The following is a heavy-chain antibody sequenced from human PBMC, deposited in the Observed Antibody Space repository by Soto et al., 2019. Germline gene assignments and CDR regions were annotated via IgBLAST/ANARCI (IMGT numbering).Heavy chain of an antibody. CDR1: GFTFSSYW. V-gene: IGHV3-74*01. CDR3: TRDSGGKGAY. J-gene: IGHJ4*02. Sequence: EVQLVESGGGLVQPGGSLRLSCAASGFTFSSYWMHWVRQVPGKGLLWVSRIDEYGSTINYADSVKGRFTISRDNARNTLYLEMNSLRAEDTALYYWTRDSGGKGAYWGPGTLVTVSS. CDR2: IDEYGSTI. D-gene: IGHD3-16*01.